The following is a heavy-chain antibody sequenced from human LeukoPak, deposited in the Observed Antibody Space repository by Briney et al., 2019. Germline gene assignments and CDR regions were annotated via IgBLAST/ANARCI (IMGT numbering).Heavy chain of an antibody. J-gene: IGHJ4*02. V-gene: IGHV4-59*01. CDR3: ARGRKYSGGWYFDY. CDR1: GGSISSYY. Sequence: PSETLSLTCTVSGGSISSYYWSWIRQPPGKGLEWIGYIYYSGSTNYNPSLKSRVTISVDTSKNQFSLKLSSVTGANRPVYYWARGRKYSGGWYFDYWGQGTLVPVPS. D-gene: IGHD6-25*01. CDR2: IYYSGST.